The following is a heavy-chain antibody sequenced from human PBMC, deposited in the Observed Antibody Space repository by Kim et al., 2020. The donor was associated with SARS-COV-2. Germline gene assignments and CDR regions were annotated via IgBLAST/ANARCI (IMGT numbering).Heavy chain of an antibody. J-gene: IGHJ4*02. V-gene: IGHV3-21*01. Sequence: GGSLRLSCAASGFTFSSYSMNWVRQAPGKGLEWVSSISSSSSYIYYADSVKGRFTISRDNAKNSLYLQMNSLRAEDTAVYYCASGIAAAGTGGGYWGQGTLVTVSS. D-gene: IGHD6-13*01. CDR3: ASGIAAAGTGGGY. CDR2: ISSSSSYI. CDR1: GFTFSSYS.